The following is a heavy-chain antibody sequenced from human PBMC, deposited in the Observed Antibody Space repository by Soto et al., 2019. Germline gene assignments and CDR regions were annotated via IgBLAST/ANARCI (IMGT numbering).Heavy chain of an antibody. V-gene: IGHV1-69*06. CDR2: IIPIFGTA. D-gene: IGHD3-22*01. CDR1: GGTFSSYA. CDR3: ARDYPDHYDSSGYYSGGWFDP. Sequence: QVQLVQSGAEVKKPGSSVKVSCKASGGTFSSYAISWVRQAPGHGLEWMGGIIPIFGTANYAQKFQGRVTITADKSTSTAYMELSSLRSEDTAVYYCARDYPDHYDSSGYYSGGWFDPWGQGTLVTVSS. J-gene: IGHJ5*02.